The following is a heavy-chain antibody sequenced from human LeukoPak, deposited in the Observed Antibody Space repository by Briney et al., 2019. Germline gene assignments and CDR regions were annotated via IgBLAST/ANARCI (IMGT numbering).Heavy chain of an antibody. CDR3: ARVSCRGGSCRFDY. D-gene: IGHD2-15*01. CDR2: ITSSSSSI. CDR1: GFTFSSYS. J-gene: IGHJ4*02. Sequence: GGSLTLSCAASGFTFSSYSMDWVRHAPRNGLEWVSSITSSSSSIYYADSVKGPFTISRDNAKNTLYLQMNSLRAEDTAVYYCARVSCRGGSCRFDYWGQGTLVTVSS. V-gene: IGHV3-21*06.